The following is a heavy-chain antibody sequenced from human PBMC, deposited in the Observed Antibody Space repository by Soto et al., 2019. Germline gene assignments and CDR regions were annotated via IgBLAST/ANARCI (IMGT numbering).Heavy chain of an antibody. J-gene: IGHJ3*02. CDR1: GGTFSSYA. D-gene: IGHD6-19*01. CDR2: IIPIFGTA. CDR3: ARVWLGENTDDAFDI. Sequence: QVQLVQSGAEVKKPGSSVKVSCKASGGTFSSYAISWVRQAPGQGLEWMGGIIPIFGTANYAQKFEGRVTIPADESTSTAYMEMSRLRCEDTAVHYCARVWLGENTDDAFDIWGQGTMVTGSS. V-gene: IGHV1-69*12.